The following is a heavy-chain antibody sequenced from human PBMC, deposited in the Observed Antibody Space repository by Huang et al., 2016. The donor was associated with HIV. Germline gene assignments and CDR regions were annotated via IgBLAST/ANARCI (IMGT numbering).Heavy chain of an antibody. Sequence: EEQLVQSGAEVKKPGESLKISCEGSGYSFAKYWIGWVRQMPGKGLEWMGIIYPDDSDTRYSQSFQGQGSIPADKSISTAYLQWSSLKASDTAMYYCARLDTARNYYYYGLDVWGQGTSVIVSS. J-gene: IGHJ6*02. CDR1: GYSFAKYW. V-gene: IGHV5-51*01. D-gene: IGHD5-18*01. CDR3: ARLDTARNYYYYGLDV. CDR2: IYPDDSDT.